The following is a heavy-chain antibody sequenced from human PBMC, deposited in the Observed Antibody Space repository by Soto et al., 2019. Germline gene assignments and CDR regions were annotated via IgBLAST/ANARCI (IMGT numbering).Heavy chain of an antibody. CDR1: GGSISSTSSY. V-gene: IGHV4-39*01. Sequence: SETLSLTCTVSGGSISSTSSYWGGIRHPPGEGLEWIGSISSGGSTYYNPSLRSQVTISVDTSNNQFSVEVTSVTAADAAVYYCTTQGCGVLHGLVDVWGQGTTVTVSS. J-gene: IGHJ6*02. CDR2: ISSGGST. CDR3: TTQGCGVLHGLVDV. D-gene: IGHD3-10*01.